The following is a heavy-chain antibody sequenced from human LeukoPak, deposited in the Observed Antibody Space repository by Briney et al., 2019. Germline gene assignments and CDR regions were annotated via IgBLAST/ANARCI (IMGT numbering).Heavy chain of an antibody. J-gene: IGHJ2*01. D-gene: IGHD2-2*01. V-gene: IGHV4-34*01. CDR3: ARLTIPVKALAGIVVVPAARYFDL. CDR1: GGSFSGYY. CDR2: INHSGST. Sequence: SETLSLTCAVYGGSFSGYYWSWIRQPPGKGLEWIGEINHSGSTNYNPSLKSRVTISVDTSMNQFSLKLSSVTAADTAVYYCARLTIPVKALAGIVVVPAARYFDLWGRGTLVTVSS.